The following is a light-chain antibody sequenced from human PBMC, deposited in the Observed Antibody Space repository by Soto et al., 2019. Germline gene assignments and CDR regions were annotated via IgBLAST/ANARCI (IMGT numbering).Light chain of an antibody. Sequence: QSVLTQPASVSGSPGQSITISCTVTSSDVGGYNYVSWYQQHPGKAPKLMIYEVSNRPSGASNRFSGSKSGNTASLTISGLQAEDEADYYCSSYTSSSTVFGGGTKVTVL. J-gene: IGLJ2*01. V-gene: IGLV2-14*01. CDR2: EVS. CDR1: SSDVGGYNY. CDR3: SSYTSSSTV.